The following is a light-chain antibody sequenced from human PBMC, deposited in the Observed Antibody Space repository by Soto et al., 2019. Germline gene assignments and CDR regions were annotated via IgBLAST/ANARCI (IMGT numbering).Light chain of an antibody. V-gene: IGLV2-11*01. CDR3: CSYAGSYTHYV. CDR1: SSDVGGYNY. J-gene: IGLJ1*01. Sequence: QSALTQPRSVSGSPGQSVPISCTGTSSDVGGYNYVSWYQQHPGKAPKLMIYDVSKRPSGVPDRFSGSKSGNTASLTISGLQAEYEADYYCCSYAGSYTHYVFGTGTKLTVL. CDR2: DVS.